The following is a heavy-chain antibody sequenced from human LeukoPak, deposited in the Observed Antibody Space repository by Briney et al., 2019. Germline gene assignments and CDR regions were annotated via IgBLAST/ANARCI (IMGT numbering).Heavy chain of an antibody. CDR2: IIPIFGTA. J-gene: IGHJ6*02. CDR1: GVTFSSYA. D-gene: IGHD6-13*01. CDR3: ARWASSSPYYYYGMDV. Sequence: ASVKVSCKASGVTFSSYAISWVRQAPGQGLEWMGGIIPIFGTANYAQKFQGRVTITADESTSTAYMELSSLRSEDTAVYYCARWASSSPYYYYGMDVWGQGTTVTVSS. V-gene: IGHV1-69*13.